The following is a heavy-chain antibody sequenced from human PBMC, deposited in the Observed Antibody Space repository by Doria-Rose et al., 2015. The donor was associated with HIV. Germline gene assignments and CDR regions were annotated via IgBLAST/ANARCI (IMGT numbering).Heavy chain of an antibody. CDR2: IFSDDER. D-gene: IGHD6-13*01. CDR3: ARIKSSRWYHKYYFDF. V-gene: IGHV2-26*01. Sequence: QESGPALVKPTETLTLTCTVSGVSLSSPGMGVSWIRQPPGKALEWLANIFSDDERSYKSSLKSRLTISRGTSKSQVVRTMTDMDPVDTATYYCARIKSSRWYHKYYFDFWGQGTLVIVSA. J-gene: IGHJ4*02. CDR1: GVSLSSPGMG.